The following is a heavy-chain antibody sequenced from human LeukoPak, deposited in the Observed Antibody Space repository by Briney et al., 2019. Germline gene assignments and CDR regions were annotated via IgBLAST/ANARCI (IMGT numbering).Heavy chain of an antibody. CDR1: GFTFSSFG. D-gene: IGHD4-17*01. Sequence: PGGSLRLSCAASGFTFSSFGMHWVRQAPGTGLEWVAVISYDGSNKYSADSVKGRFTISRDNSKNTLYLQMNSLRAEDTAVYYCATDHGFHYGAYFDYWGQGTLVTVSS. CDR3: ATDHGFHYGAYFDY. V-gene: IGHV3-30*03. J-gene: IGHJ4*02. CDR2: ISYDGSNK.